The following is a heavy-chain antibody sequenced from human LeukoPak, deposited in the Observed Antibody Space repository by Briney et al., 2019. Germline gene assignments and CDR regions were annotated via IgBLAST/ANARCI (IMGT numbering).Heavy chain of an antibody. CDR1: GYSISSGYY. D-gene: IGHD6-19*01. J-gene: IGHJ3*02. CDR2: IYHSGST. CDR3: ARARGIAVAGTRDAFDI. Sequence: PSETLSLTCTVSGYSISSGYYWGWIRQPPGKGLEWIGSIYHSGSTYYNPSLKSRVTISVDTSKNQFSLKLSSVTAADTAVYYCARARGIAVAGTRDAFDIWGQGTMVTVSS. V-gene: IGHV4-38-2*02.